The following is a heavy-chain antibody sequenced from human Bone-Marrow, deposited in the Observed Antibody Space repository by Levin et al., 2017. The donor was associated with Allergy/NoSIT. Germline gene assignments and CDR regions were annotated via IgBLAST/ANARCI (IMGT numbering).Heavy chain of an antibody. V-gene: IGHV1-46*01. CDR2: INPSGGST. Sequence: GGSLRLSCKASGYTFTSYYMHWVRQAPGQGLEWMGIINPSGGSTSYAQKFQGRVTMTRDTSTSTVYMELSSLRSEDTAVYYCARSMVRGVIASWVYYYDYGMDVWGQGTTVTVSS. D-gene: IGHD3-10*01. CDR3: ARSMVRGVIASWVYYYDYGMDV. CDR1: GYTFTSYY. J-gene: IGHJ6*02.